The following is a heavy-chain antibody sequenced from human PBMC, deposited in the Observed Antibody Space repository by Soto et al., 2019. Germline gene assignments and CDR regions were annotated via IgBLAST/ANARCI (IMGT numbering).Heavy chain of an antibody. J-gene: IGHJ6*02. D-gene: IGHD7-27*01. V-gene: IGHV6-1*01. CDR1: GDSVSSNSAA. CDR3: ARVRATVVTGDYYGMDV. CDR2: TYYRSKWYN. Sequence: SQTLSLTCAISGDSVSSNSAAWNWIRQSPSRGLEGLGRTYYRSKWYNDYAVSVKSRITINPDTSKNQFSLQLNSVTPEDTAVYYCARVRATVVTGDYYGMDVWGQGTTVTVSS.